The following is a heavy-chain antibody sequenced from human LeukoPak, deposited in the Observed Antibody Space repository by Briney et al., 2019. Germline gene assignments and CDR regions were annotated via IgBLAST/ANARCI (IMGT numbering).Heavy chain of an antibody. CDR1: GGTFSSYA. Sequence: GASVKVSCKASGGTFSSYAISWVRQAPGQGLEWMGGIIPIFGTANYAQKFQGRVTITTDESTSTAYMELSSLRSEDTAVYYCASHGDIAVAGTGDYWGQGTLVTVSS. V-gene: IGHV1-69*05. CDR2: IIPIFGTA. J-gene: IGHJ4*02. D-gene: IGHD6-19*01. CDR3: ASHGDIAVAGTGDY.